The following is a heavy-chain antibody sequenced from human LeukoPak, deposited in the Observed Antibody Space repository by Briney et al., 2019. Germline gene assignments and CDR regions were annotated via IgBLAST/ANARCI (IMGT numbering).Heavy chain of an antibody. CDR2: ISGSGGST. J-gene: IGHJ2*01. CDR3: AKVPTRKALGVYFTPLWYFDL. D-gene: IGHD5/OR15-5a*01. V-gene: IGHV3-23*01. CDR1: GFTFSSYA. Sequence: GGSLRLSCAASGFTFSSYAMSWVRQAPGKGLGWVSAISGSGGSTYYADSVKGRFTISRDNSKNTLYLQMNSLRAEDTAVYYCAKVPTRKALGVYFTPLWYFDLWGRGTLVTVSS.